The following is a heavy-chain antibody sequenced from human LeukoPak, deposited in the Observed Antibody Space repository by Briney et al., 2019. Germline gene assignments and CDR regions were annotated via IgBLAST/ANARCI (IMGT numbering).Heavy chain of an antibody. Sequence: SQTLSLTCAISGDSVSSNNAAWNWIRQSPSRGLEWLGRTYYRSKWYNDYAVSVKSRITINPDTSKNQFSLQMNSVTPEDAAVYYCARDIKGDYSSVWYSDWFDPWGQGTLVTVSS. J-gene: IGHJ5*02. CDR2: TYYRSKWYN. CDR1: GDSVSSNNAA. D-gene: IGHD6-19*01. CDR3: ARDIKGDYSSVWYSDWFDP. V-gene: IGHV6-1*01.